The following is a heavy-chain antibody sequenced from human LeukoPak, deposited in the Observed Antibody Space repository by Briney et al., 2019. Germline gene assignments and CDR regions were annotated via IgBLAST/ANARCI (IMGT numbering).Heavy chain of an antibody. J-gene: IGHJ4*02. CDR3: ARDDGSGVDY. Sequence: GSLRLSCAASGFTFIRYWMLWARQAPGKGRVWVSRIISDGSFTTYADSVKGRFTISRDNAKNTLYLQMSSLRAEDTAVYYCARDDGSGVDYWGQGTLVTVSS. CDR2: IISDGSFT. D-gene: IGHD2-15*01. V-gene: IGHV3-74*03. CDR1: GFTFIRYW.